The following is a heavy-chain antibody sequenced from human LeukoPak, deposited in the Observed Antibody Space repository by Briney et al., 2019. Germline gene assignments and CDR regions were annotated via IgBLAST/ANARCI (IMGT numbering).Heavy chain of an antibody. CDR3: ARGFWTGVEY. J-gene: IGHJ4*02. Sequence: GGSLRLSCVGSGFTFSRYWLNWVRQAPGKGLEWVANMNQDGSEIYYLDSVKGRFTISRDNAKNSVYLQMNSLRAEDTAVYYCARGFWTGVEYWGQGALVTVSS. CDR2: MNQDGSEI. CDR1: GFTFSRYW. D-gene: IGHD3/OR15-3a*01. V-gene: IGHV3-7*01.